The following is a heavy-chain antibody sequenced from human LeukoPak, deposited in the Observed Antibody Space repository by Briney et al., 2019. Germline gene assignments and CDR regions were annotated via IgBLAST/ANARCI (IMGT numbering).Heavy chain of an antibody. CDR2: IYPGDSHT. CDR1: GYTFSTYW. CDR3: ARQAQIYRGSYYFDY. Sequence: GQSLKISCKGSGYTFSTYWIGWVRQMPGKGLEWMGIIYPGDSHTRNSPSFQGQVTISADKSMSTAYLQWSSLKASDTAMYYCARQAQIYRGSYYFDYWGQGTLVTVSS. J-gene: IGHJ4*02. D-gene: IGHD5-12*01. V-gene: IGHV5-51*01.